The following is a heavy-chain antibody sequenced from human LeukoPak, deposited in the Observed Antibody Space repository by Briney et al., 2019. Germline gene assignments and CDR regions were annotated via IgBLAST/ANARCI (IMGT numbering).Heavy chain of an antibody. D-gene: IGHD6-13*01. CDR1: GGSFSGYY. V-gene: IGHV4-34*01. CDR3: ARGGPYSSSWSPYYYYYMDV. CDR2: TNHSGST. Sequence: SETLSLTCAVYGGSFSGYYWSWIRQPPGKGLEWIGETNHSGSTNYNPSLKSRVTISVDTSKNQFSLKLSSVTAADTAVYYCARGGPYSSSWSPYYYYYMDVWGKGTTVTVSS. J-gene: IGHJ6*03.